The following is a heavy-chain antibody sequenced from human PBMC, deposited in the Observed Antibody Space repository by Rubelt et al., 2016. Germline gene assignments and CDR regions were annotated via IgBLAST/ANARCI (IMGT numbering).Heavy chain of an antibody. CDR2: IYYSGST. Sequence: QVQLQQWGAGLLKPSETLSLTCTVSGGSVSSGSYYWSWIRQPPGKGLEWIGYIYYSGSTNYNPSRNSRVTISVDTSKNQCSLKLSSGTAADTAVYYCARGRNVSGSYYFDYWGQGTLVTVSS. CDR1: GGSVSSGSYY. J-gene: IGHJ4*02. D-gene: IGHD1-26*01. CDR3: ARGRNVSGSYYFDY. V-gene: IGHV4-61*01.